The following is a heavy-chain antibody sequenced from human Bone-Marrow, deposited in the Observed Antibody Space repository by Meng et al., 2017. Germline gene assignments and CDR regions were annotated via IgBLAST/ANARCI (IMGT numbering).Heavy chain of an antibody. CDR1: GGSMSSGNYY. J-gene: IGHJ5*01. V-gene: IGHV4-30-4*01. D-gene: IGHD5/OR15-5a*01. CDR2: IHHSGSA. Sequence: QVQLQESGPGLVEPSQTLSLTCPVSGGSMSSGNYYWSWIRQPPGKGLEWIGYIHHSGSAYYNPSLKSRVSISVDTSKNQFSLNLNSMTAADTAVYYCARRREVVSHRDWFDSWGQGTLVTVSS. CDR3: ARRREVVSHRDWFDS.